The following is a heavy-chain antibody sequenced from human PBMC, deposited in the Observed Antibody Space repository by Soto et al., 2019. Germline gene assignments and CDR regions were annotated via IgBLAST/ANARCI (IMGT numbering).Heavy chain of an antibody. J-gene: IGHJ4*02. Sequence: GGSLRLSXAASGFTFTSYGMHWVRQAPGKGLEWVAVISYDGINRYYADSVKGRFTISRDNSRNTLYLEMNSLRAEDTAMYYCAKDLRTPGPIYYHSDYFLPRDSWGQGTLVTVSS. CDR1: GFTFTSYG. D-gene: IGHD3-22*01. CDR2: ISYDGINR. V-gene: IGHV3-30*18. CDR3: AKDLRTPGPIYYHSDYFLPRDS.